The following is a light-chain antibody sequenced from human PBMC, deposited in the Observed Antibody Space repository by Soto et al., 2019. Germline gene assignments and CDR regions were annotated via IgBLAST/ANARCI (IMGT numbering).Light chain of an antibody. J-gene: IGKJ4*01. CDR3: QQSYTTPLT. CDR2: AAS. CDR1: QYISDF. Sequence: DIQMTQSPSSLSVSVGDRVTITCRASQYISDFLNWYQQKPGKAPVILIYAASTLQSGVPSRFTGSRSETNFTLIISSLQPEDFATYYCQQSYTTPLTFGGGTKGDIK. V-gene: IGKV1-39*01.